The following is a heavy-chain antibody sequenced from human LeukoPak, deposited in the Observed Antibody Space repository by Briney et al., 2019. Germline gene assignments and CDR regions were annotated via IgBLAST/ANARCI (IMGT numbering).Heavy chain of an antibody. CDR1: GFSFSRYG. Sequence: GGSLRLSCAASGFSFSRYGIHWVRQAPGKGLEWVTFIQTDGNTKYYANSVRGRFTITRDNSKNTMSLQMNSLRAEDAGIYYCAREESSLVLGGLGYWGQGTLVSVSS. D-gene: IGHD6-13*01. V-gene: IGHV3-30*02. CDR2: IQTDGNTK. CDR3: AREESSLVLGGLGY. J-gene: IGHJ4*02.